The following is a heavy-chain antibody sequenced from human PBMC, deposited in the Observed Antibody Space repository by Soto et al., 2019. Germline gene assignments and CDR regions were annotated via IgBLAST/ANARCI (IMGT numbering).Heavy chain of an antibody. CDR3: ARERSSWFYFDY. CDR1: VYPFNRYG. J-gene: IGHJ4*02. D-gene: IGHD6-13*01. CDR2: ISAYNGNT. V-gene: IGHV1-18*01. Sequence: FPVVLCGGGVEEWGACVDLFRKVWVYPFNRYGMSWAPEAPGRGLEWMGWISAYNGNTNYAQKLQGRVTMTTDTSTSTAYMELRSLRSDDTAVYYCARERSSWFYFDYWGQGTLVTVSS.